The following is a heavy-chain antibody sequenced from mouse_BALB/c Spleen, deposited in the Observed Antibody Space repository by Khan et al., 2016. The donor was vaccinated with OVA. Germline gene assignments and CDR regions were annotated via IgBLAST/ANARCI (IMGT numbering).Heavy chain of an antibody. CDR1: GFNFKDTY. Sequence: EVQGVESGAELVKPGASVTLSCTTSGFNFKDTYIHWVKQRPEQGLVWIGRIAPANGYTKFDPRFRGKAIITTDTSSNTAYLQLSSLTSEDTAVYYCARITYYDGSYWGQGTLVTVSS. V-gene: IGHV14-3*02. D-gene: IGHD1-1*01. CDR3: ARITYYDGSY. J-gene: IGHJ3*01. CDR2: IAPANGYT.